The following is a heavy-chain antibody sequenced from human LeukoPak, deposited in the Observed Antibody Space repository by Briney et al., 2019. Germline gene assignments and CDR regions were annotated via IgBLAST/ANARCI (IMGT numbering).Heavy chain of an antibody. CDR2: IDYDSSHI. Sequence: PGGSLRLSCAGSGFTFSSSAMNWVRQVPGKGLEWVSSIDYDSSHIYYAASVRGRFSISRDNARDSVYLQMDSLRADDTAVYYCVRDPERYLRMGHYDYWGQGTLVIVSS. J-gene: IGHJ4*02. V-gene: IGHV3-21*01. D-gene: IGHD3-16*01. CDR1: GFTFSSSA. CDR3: VRDPERYLRMGHYDY.